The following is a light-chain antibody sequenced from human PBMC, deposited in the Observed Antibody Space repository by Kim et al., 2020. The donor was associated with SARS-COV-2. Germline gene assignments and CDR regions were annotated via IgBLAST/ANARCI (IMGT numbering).Light chain of an antibody. J-gene: IGKJ1*01. CDR2: GAS. CDR1: QTVGSRY. Sequence: SAGERDSRSCRARQTVGSRYLAWYQQKPGRAPRHLIYGASSRATGSADRFSGSGFATDVTITISRREHEDFAVYYCRHYGGSPRTFGQGTKVDIK. V-gene: IGKV3-20*01. CDR3: RHYGGSPRT.